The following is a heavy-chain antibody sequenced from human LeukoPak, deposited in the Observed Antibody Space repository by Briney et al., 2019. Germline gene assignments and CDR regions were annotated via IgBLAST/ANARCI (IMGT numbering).Heavy chain of an antibody. CDR2: IDGSGGNI. CDR1: GFTFSRYA. CDR3: AKDSSVPYGITN. Sequence: GGSLRLSCVVSGFTFSRYAMSWVRQAPGKGLEWVSAIDGSGGNIFYADSVKGRFTISRDNSKNTLFLHMNSLRAEDTAVYFCAKDSSVPYGITNWGQGTLVTVS. V-gene: IGHV3-23*01. D-gene: IGHD4-17*01. J-gene: IGHJ4*02.